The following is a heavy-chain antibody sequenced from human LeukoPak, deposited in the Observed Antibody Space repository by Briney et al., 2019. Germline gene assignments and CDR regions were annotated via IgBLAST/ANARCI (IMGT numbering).Heavy chain of an antibody. D-gene: IGHD3-9*01. V-gene: IGHV4-4*07. J-gene: IGHJ4*02. Sequence: SETLSLTCTVSGDSVNSYYWSWIRQPAGKGLEWVGRIYPSGSTSSNPSLKSRVTVSVDTSKNQFSLNLSSVTAADTAVYYCARHPYYDILTGYYQYYFDYWGQGTLVTVSS. CDR2: IYPSGST. CDR1: GDSVNSYY. CDR3: ARHPYYDILTGYYQYYFDY.